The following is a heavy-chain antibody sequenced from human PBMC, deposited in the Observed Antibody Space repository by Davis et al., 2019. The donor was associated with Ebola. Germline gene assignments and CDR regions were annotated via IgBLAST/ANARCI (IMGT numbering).Heavy chain of an antibody. CDR1: GFTFSSYA. J-gene: IGHJ4*02. CDR2: ISYDGSNK. D-gene: IGHD2/OR15-2a*01. V-gene: IGHV3-30*04. Sequence: GGSLRLSCAASGFTFSSYAMHWVRQAPGKGLEWVAVISYDGSNKYYADSVKGRFTISRDNSKNTLYLQMNSLRAEDTAVYYCARKTFFDYWGQGTLVTVSS. CDR3: ARKTFFDY.